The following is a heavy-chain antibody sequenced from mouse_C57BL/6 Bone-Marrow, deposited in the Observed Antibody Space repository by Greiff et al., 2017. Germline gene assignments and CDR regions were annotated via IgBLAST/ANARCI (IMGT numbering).Heavy chain of an antibody. V-gene: IGHV5-4*01. Sequence: EVQLVESGGGLVKPGGSLKLSCAASGFTFSSYAMSWVRQTPEKRLEWVATISDGGSYTYYPDNVKGRFTISRDNAKNNLYLQMSHLKSDDTAMYYCASDGYYDGWYFDVWGTGSTVTVSS. CDR3: ASDGYYDGWYFDV. CDR2: ISDGGSYT. J-gene: IGHJ1*03. D-gene: IGHD2-3*01. CDR1: GFTFSSYA.